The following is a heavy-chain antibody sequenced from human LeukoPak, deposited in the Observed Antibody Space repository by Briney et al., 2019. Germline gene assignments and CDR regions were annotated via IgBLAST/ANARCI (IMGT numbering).Heavy chain of an antibody. CDR3: TRGHRSSSWINLFDP. D-gene: IGHD6-13*01. V-gene: IGHV3-74*01. CDR1: GLTFRSQW. Sequence: GGSLKLSCADSGLTFRSQWMHWVGQGPGKGLVWVSRINSDGSSSFYADSVRGRFTLSRDNAKNTLYLQMNSLRAEDTAVYYCTRGHRSSSWINLFDPWGQGTLVTVSS. J-gene: IGHJ5*02. CDR2: INSDGSSS.